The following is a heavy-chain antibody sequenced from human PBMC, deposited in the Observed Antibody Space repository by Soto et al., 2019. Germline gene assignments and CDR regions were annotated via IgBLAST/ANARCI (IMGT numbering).Heavy chain of an antibody. CDR3: ARGSYYDFWSGYYTGGNYYYYYMDV. J-gene: IGHJ6*03. D-gene: IGHD3-3*01. V-gene: IGHV4-59*01. Sequence: SETLSLTCTVSGRSISSYYWSWIRQPPGKGLEWIGYIYYSGSTSYNPSLKSRVTISVDTSKNQFSLKLSSVTAADTAVYYCARGSYYDFWSGYYTGGNYYYYYMDVWGKGTTVT. CDR1: GRSISSYY. CDR2: IYYSGST.